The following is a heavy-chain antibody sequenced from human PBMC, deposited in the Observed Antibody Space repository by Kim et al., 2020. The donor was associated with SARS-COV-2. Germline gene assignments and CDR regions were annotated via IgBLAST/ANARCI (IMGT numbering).Heavy chain of an antibody. CDR2: IDPEDGET. D-gene: IGHD5-12*01. CDR1: GYTLTELS. Sequence: ASVKVSCKVSGYTLTELSMHWVRQAPGKGLEWMGGIDPEDGETNYAQKFQGRVTMTEDTSTDTAYMELSSLRSEDTAAYYCATTVATIVFGYYGMDVWGQGTTVTVSS. CDR3: ATTVATIVFGYYGMDV. J-gene: IGHJ6*02. V-gene: IGHV1-24*01.